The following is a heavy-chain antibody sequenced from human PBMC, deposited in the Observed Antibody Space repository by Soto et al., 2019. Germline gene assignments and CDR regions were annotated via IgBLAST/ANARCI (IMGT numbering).Heavy chain of an antibody. Sequence: GASVKVSWKASGGTFGSYAISWVRQAPGQGLEWMGGIIPIFGTANYAQKFQGRVTITADESTSAVYMELSSLRFDDTAVYYCARVIRGAYYNSPLDTWGQGTVVTVSS. V-gene: IGHV1-69*13. CDR2: IIPIFGTA. D-gene: IGHD3-10*01. J-gene: IGHJ5*02. CDR3: ARVIRGAYYNSPLDT. CDR1: GGTFGSYA.